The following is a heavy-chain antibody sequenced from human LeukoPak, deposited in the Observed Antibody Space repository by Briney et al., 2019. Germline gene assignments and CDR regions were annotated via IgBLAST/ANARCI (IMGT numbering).Heavy chain of an antibody. D-gene: IGHD2-15*01. Sequence: GGSLRLSCAASGFPLSSYSINWVRQAPGKGLEWVSYISSSGSAIYYVDSVKGRFTVSRDNAKNSLFLQMNSPRAEDTAVYYCVRVKGSFFDYWGQGALVTVSS. CDR1: GFPLSSYS. CDR2: ISSSGSAI. V-gene: IGHV3-48*01. J-gene: IGHJ4*02. CDR3: VRVKGSFFDY.